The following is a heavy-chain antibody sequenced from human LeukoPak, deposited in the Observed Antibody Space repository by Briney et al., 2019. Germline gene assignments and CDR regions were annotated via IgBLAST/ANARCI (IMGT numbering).Heavy chain of an antibody. CDR3: ARAHFPYYYDSSGLFFNY. CDR2: INPSGGST. CDR1: GYTFTSYY. J-gene: IGHJ4*02. D-gene: IGHD3-22*01. Sequence: GATVKVSYKASGYTFTSYYMHWVRQAPGQGLEWMGIINPSGGSTSYAQKFQGRVTMTRDTSASTAYMELRSLRSDDTAVYYCARAHFPYYYDSSGLFFNYWGQGTLVTVSS. V-gene: IGHV1-46*01.